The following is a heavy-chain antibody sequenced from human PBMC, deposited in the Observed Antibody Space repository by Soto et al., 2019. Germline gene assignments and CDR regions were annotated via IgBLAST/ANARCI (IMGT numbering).Heavy chain of an antibody. D-gene: IGHD5-18*01. CDR2: INHSGST. CDR3: ARAGIRGYSYGYFDY. J-gene: IGHJ4*02. V-gene: IGHV4-34*01. CDR1: GGSFSGYY. Sequence: SETLSLTCAVYGGSFSGYYWSWIRQPPGKGLEWIGEINHSGSTNYNPSLKSRVTISVDTSKNQFSLKLSSVTAADTAVYYCARAGIRGYSYGYFDYWGQGTLVTVSS.